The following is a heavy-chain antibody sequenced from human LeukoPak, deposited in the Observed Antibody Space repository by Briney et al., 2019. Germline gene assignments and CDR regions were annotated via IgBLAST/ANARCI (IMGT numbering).Heavy chain of an antibody. J-gene: IGHJ6*03. V-gene: IGHV1-18*01. CDR2: ISGYNGNT. D-gene: IGHD1-26*01. CDR3: AFSSYYLQGNYYYMDV. Sequence: GASVKVSCKASGYTFTSYGISWVRQAPGQGLEWMGWISGYNGNTNYAQNLQGRVTVTTDTSTSTVYMELRSLRSDDTAVYYCAFSSYYLQGNYYYMDVWGKGTTVTASS. CDR1: GYTFTSYG.